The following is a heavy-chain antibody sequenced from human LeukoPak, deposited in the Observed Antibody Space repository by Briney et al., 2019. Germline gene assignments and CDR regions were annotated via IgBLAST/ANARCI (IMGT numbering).Heavy chain of an antibody. V-gene: IGHV3-30*18. J-gene: IGHJ6*02. CDR3: AQDLGQNYYIYYGMDV. CDR1: GFTFSSYG. D-gene: IGHD3-10*01. CDR2: ISYDGSNK. Sequence: GRSLRLSCAASGFTFSSYGMEWVRQAPGKGREWVVVISYDGSNKYYADSVKGRFTISRHNSNNTLYLQMNSLTADDTAVYYCAQDLGQNYYIYYGMDVWGQGTTVTVSS.